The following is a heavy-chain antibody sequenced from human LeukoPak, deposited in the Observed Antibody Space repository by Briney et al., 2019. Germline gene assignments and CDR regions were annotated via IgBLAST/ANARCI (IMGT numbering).Heavy chain of an antibody. V-gene: IGHV3-23*01. J-gene: IGHJ4*02. CDR2: ISGSGGST. CDR1: GFTFSSYA. Sequence: GGSLRLSCAASGFTFSSYAMSWVRQAPGKGLEWVSAISGSGGSTYYADSVKGRFTISRDNSRNTLYLQMNSLRAEDTAVYYCAKAYDFWSGRPDYWGQGTLVTVSS. D-gene: IGHD3-3*01. CDR3: AKAYDFWSGRPDY.